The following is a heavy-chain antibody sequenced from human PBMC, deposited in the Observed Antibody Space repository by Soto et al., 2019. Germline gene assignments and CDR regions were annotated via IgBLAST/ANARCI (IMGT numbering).Heavy chain of an antibody. Sequence: GGSLRLSCAASGFTFSSYSMNWVRQAPGKGLEWVSSISSSSSYIYYADSVKGRFTISRDNAKNSLYLQMNSLRAEDTAVYYCARYFEWELADQHAFDIWGQGTMATVSS. CDR2: ISSSSSYI. J-gene: IGHJ3*02. CDR1: GFTFSSYS. D-gene: IGHD1-26*01. CDR3: ARYFEWELADQHAFDI. V-gene: IGHV3-21*01.